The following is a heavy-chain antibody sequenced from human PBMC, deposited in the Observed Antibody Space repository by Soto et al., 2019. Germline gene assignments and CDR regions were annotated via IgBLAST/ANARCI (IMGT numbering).Heavy chain of an antibody. CDR1: GFTFSSYS. CDR2: ISSSSSTI. D-gene: IGHD3-16*01. CDR3: ASLPYGYDDAFDI. J-gene: IGHJ3*02. V-gene: IGHV3-48*02. Sequence: GSLRISCDASGFTFSSYSMNWVRQAPGKGLEWVSYISSSSSTIYYADSVKGRFTISRDNAKNSLYLQMNSLRDEDTAVYYCASLPYGYDDAFDICGQGTMVPV.